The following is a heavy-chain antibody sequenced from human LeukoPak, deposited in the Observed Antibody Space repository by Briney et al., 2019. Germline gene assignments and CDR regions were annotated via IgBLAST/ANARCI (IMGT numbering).Heavy chain of an antibody. CDR3: ARVDYGDYVVNY. CDR1: GASISGSGYY. CDR2: IYYSGST. Sequence: SETLSLTCAVSGASISGSGYYWSWIRQPPGKGLEWIGYIYYSGSTNYNPSLKSRVTISVDTSKNQFSLKLSSVTAADTAVYYCARVDYGDYVVNYWGQGTLVTVSS. V-gene: IGHV4-61*08. D-gene: IGHD4-17*01. J-gene: IGHJ4*02.